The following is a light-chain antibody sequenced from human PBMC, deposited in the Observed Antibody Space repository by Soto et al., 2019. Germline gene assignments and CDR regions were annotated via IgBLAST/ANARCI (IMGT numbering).Light chain of an antibody. V-gene: IGKV1-39*01. CDR3: QQSYSIPWT. J-gene: IGKJ1*01. CDR1: QTITSF. Sequence: DIQMTQSPSSLPTSLGETITISCRARQTITSFLNWYQHKPGKAPKLLIYAASSLQSGVPSRFSGSGFGTDFTLTISSLQPEDSTTYYCQQSYSIPWTFGQGTKVDIK. CDR2: AAS.